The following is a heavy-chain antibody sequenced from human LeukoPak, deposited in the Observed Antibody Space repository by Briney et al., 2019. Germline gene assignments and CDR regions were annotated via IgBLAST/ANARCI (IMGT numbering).Heavy chain of an antibody. D-gene: IGHD6-19*01. CDR2: IKSKTDGGTT. V-gene: IGHV3-15*01. CDR1: GFTFSNAW. CDR3: TTDISSGWSYGYYFGY. Sequence: PGGSLRLSCAASGFTFSNAWMSWVRQAPGKGLEWVGRIKSKTDGGTTDYAAPVKGRFTISRDDSKNTLYLQMNSLKTEDTAVYYCTTDISSGWSYGYYFGYWGQGTLVTVSS. J-gene: IGHJ4*02.